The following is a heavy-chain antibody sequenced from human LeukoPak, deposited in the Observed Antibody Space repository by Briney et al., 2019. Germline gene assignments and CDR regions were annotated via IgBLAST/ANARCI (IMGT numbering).Heavy chain of an antibody. CDR1: GFTFSSYG. V-gene: IGHV3-30*03. D-gene: IGHD3-22*01. CDR2: ISYDGSDK. J-gene: IGHJ4*02. Sequence: GSLRLSCAASGFTFSSYGMHWVRQAPGKGLEWVAVISYDGSDKYYADSVKGRFTISRDNSKNTLYLQMNSLRAEDTAVYYCARVAYDSSGSVDYWGQGTLVTVSS. CDR3: ARVAYDSSGSVDY.